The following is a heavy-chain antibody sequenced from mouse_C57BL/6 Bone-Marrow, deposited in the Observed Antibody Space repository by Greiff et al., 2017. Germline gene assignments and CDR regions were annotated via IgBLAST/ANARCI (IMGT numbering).Heavy chain of an antibody. J-gene: IGHJ3*01. CDR1: GFSLTSYG. CDR2: IWSGGST. V-gene: IGHV2-2*01. Sequence: QVQLQQSGPGLVQPSQSLSITCAVSGFSLTSYGVHWVRQSPGKGLEWLGVIWSGGSTDYNAAFISILSISKDNYKSQVFVKMNMMQADETAIYYYARERYGNYSWFAYWGQGTLVTVSA. CDR3: ARERYGNYSWFAY. D-gene: IGHD2-10*02.